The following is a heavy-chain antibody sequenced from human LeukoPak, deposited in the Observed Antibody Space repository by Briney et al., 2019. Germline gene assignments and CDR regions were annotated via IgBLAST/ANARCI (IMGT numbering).Heavy chain of an antibody. CDR2: ISVRGGST. J-gene: IGHJ4*02. V-gene: IGHV3-23*01. CDR1: GFTFSSYA. CDR3: AKDKDSSGPYYFDY. Sequence: PGVSLRLSCAASGFTFSSYAMSWLRQAPGKGLEWVPFISVRGGSTYYADSVKGRFTISTDTSKNTLYLQMNSLRVEDTAVYYCAKDKDSSGPYYFDYWGQGTLVTVAS. D-gene: IGHD6-19*01.